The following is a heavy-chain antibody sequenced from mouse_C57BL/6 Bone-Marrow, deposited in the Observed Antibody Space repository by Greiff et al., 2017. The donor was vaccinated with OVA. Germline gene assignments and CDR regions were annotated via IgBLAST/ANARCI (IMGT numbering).Heavy chain of an antibody. CDR3: ARSSTVGQGMDY. CDR2: INPNNGGT. Sequence: VQLQQSGPELVKPGASVKIPCKASGYTFTDYNMDWVKQSHGKSLEWIGDINPNNGGTIYNQKFKGKATLTVDKSSSTAYMELRSLTSEDTAVYYCARSSTVGQGMDYWGQGTSVTVSS. J-gene: IGHJ4*01. V-gene: IGHV1-18*01. CDR1: GYTFTDYN. D-gene: IGHD1-1*01.